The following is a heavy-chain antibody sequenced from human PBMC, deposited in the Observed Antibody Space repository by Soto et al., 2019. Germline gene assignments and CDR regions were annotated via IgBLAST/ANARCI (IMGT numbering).Heavy chain of an antibody. CDR3: ARPVEMATISRSYLFY. V-gene: IGHV1-18*01. CDR2: ISAYNGNI. CDR1: GYTFSNYG. Sequence: ASVKVSCKASGYTFSNYGISWVRQAPGQGLEWMGWISAYNGNIKFAQKVQGRVTMTTDTFTSTAYLDLSSLRSEDTAVYYCARPVEMATISRSYLFYWGQGTLVTVSS. J-gene: IGHJ4*02. D-gene: IGHD5-12*01.